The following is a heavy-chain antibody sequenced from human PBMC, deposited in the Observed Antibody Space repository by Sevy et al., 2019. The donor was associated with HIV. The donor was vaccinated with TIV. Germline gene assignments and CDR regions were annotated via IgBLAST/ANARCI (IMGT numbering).Heavy chain of an antibody. CDR2: IGGRDTDT. Sequence: GGSLRLSCEASGFTFSNYAMSWVRQAPGKGLEWVSAIGGRDTDTYYADSVKGRFTISRDNSRNTLVLRMNSLRAEATAVYYCAKDLAIVVGDAFDIWGQGTVVTVSS. CDR1: GFTFSNYA. J-gene: IGHJ3*02. CDR3: AKDLAIVVGDAFDI. V-gene: IGHV3-23*01. D-gene: IGHD3-22*01.